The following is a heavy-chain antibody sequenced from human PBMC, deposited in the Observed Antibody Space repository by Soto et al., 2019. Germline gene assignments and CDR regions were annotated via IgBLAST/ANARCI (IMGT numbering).Heavy chain of an antibody. CDR3: ASRDPGTSVDY. J-gene: IGHJ4*02. Sequence: SETLSLTCAVSGGSFTSNNWWTWVRQPPGQGLERIGEIYRTGSTNYNPSLKSRVTISLDKSENQFSLKVTSLTAADTAVYYCASRDPGTSVDYWGQGTLVTVSS. V-gene: IGHV4-4*02. D-gene: IGHD1-7*01. CDR1: GGSFTSNNW. CDR2: IYRTGST.